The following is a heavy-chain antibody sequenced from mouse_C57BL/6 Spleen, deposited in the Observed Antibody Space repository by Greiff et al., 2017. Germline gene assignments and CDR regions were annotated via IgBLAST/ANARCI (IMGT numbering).Heavy chain of an antibody. CDR3: ARAYGSSPWYFDV. CDR1: GYAFSSYW. CDR2: IYPGDGDT. Sequence: QVQLQQSGAELVKPGASVKISCKASGYAFSSYWMNWVKQRPGKGLEWIGQIYPGDGDTNYNGKFKGKATLTADKSSSTAYMQLSSLTSEDSAVXFCARAYGSSPWYFDVWGTGTTVTVSS. V-gene: IGHV1-80*01. J-gene: IGHJ1*03. D-gene: IGHD1-1*01.